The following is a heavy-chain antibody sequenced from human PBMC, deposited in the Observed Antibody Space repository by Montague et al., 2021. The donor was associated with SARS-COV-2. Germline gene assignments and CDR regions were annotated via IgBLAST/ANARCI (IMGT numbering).Heavy chain of an antibody. V-gene: IGHV4-34*01. Sequence: SETLSLTCAVHGTSFSGYYWNWIRQPHGKGLEWIGEINHGGSTKYSPYLKRRLTISADTSTNQFSLKLTSVAAADTAVYYCARPRDGVVPSPILGVGPYYSYYYLDVWGRGTAVTVSS. D-gene: IGHD2-15*01. J-gene: IGHJ6*03. CDR2: INHGGST. CDR1: GTSFSGYY. CDR3: ARPRDGVVPSPILGVGPYYSYYYLDV.